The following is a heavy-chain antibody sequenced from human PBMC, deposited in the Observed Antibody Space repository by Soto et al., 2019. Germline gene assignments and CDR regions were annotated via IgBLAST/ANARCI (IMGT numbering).Heavy chain of an antibody. Sequence: PGGSLRLSCAASGFTFSSYGMHWVRQAPGKGLEWVAVISYDGSNEYYADSAKGRFTISRDNSKNTLYLQMNSLRAEDTAVYYCAKPTNNYYYDSSGYYPGAFDIWGQGTMVTVSS. CDR2: ISYDGSNE. CDR1: GFTFSSYG. J-gene: IGHJ3*02. D-gene: IGHD3-22*01. CDR3: AKPTNNYYYDSSGYYPGAFDI. V-gene: IGHV3-30*18.